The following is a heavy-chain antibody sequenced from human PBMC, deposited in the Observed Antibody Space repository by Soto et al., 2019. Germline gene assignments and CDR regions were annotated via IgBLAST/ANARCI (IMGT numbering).Heavy chain of an antibody. CDR1: GGSISSYY. CDR2: IYYSGST. CDR3: ARDYYGSGSYSYGMDV. V-gene: IGHV4-59*01. D-gene: IGHD3-10*01. Sequence: ASETLSLTCTVSGGSISSYYWGWIRQPPGKGLEWIGYIYYSGSTNYNPSLKSRVTISVDTSKNQFSLKLSSVTAADTAVYYCARDYYGSGSYSYGMDVWGQGTTVTVSS. J-gene: IGHJ6*02.